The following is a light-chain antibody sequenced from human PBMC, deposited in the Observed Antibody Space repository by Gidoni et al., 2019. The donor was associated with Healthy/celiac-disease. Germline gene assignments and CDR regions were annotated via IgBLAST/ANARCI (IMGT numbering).Light chain of an antibody. CDR1: QSVSSN. V-gene: IGKV3D-15*01. J-gene: IGKJ2*01. CDR3: QQYNNWPYT. Sequence: EIVITQSPATLSVSPGERATLSCMASQSVSSNLAWYQQKPGQAPRLLIYGASTRATGIPARFSGSGSGTEFTLTISSLQSEDFAVYYCQQYNNWPYTFXQXTKLEIK. CDR2: GAS.